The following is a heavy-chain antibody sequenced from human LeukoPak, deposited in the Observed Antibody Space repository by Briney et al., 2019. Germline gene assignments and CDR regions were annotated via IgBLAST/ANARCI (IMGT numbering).Heavy chain of an antibody. CDR2: INPNSGVT. CDR3: ARGLGNYYYYYMDV. V-gene: IGHV1-2*02. Sequence: ASVKVSCKASGYTFTPYYMHWVRQAPGQGLEWMGWINPNSGVTTYAPKFQGRVTMTRDTSTSTVYMELSSLRSEDTAVYYCARGLGNYYYYYMDVWGKGTTVTISS. CDR1: GYTFTPYY. J-gene: IGHJ6*03. D-gene: IGHD3-10*01.